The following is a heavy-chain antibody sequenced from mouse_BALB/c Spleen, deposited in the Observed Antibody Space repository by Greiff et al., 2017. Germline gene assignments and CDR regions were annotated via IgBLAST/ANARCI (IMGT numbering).Heavy chain of an antibody. J-gene: IGHJ3*01. Sequence: QVQLQQSAAELARPGASVKMSCKASGYTFTSYTMHWVKQRPGQGLEWIGYINPSSGYTEYNQKFKDKTTLTADKSSSTAYMQLSSLTSEDSAVYYCARVDGYYSWFAYWGQGTLVTVSA. CDR2: INPSSGYT. D-gene: IGHD2-3*01. V-gene: IGHV1-4*02. CDR3: ARVDGYYSWFAY. CDR1: GYTFTSYT.